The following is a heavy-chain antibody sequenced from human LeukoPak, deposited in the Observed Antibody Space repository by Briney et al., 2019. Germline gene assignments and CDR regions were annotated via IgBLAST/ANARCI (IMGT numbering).Heavy chain of an antibody. D-gene: IGHD6-19*01. Sequence: AGGSLRLSCAASGFTFSNSAMSWVRQAPGKGLEWVSTLSGSGITTYYADSVKGRFTISRDNSKNTLYLQMNTLRAEDSALYYCAKGLYSSGWSYFDYWGHGTLVTVSS. CDR1: GFTFSNSA. V-gene: IGHV3-23*01. CDR3: AKGLYSSGWSYFDY. J-gene: IGHJ4*01. CDR2: LSGSGITT.